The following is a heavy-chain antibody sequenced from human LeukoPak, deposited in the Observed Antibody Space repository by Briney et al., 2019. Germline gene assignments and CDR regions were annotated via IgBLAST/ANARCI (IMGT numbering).Heavy chain of an antibody. J-gene: IGHJ4*02. V-gene: IGHV3-30*18. CDR1: GFTFSSYG. Sequence: GGSLRLSCAASGFTFSSYGMHWVRQAPGKGLEWVAVISYDGSNKYYADSVKGRFTISRDNSKNTLYLQMNSLRAEDTAVYYCSKGGLSGPGDSSGYYFFDYWGQGTLVTVSS. D-gene: IGHD3-22*01. CDR3: SKGGLSGPGDSSGYYFFDY. CDR2: ISYDGSNK.